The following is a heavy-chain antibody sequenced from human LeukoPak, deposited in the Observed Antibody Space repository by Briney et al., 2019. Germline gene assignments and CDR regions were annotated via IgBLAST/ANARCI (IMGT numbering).Heavy chain of an antibody. Sequence: PGGSLRLSCAASGFTFSNYAMTWVRQAPGKGLEWVSGISCGGGSTYYADSVKGRFTISRDNSKNTLYLEMNSLRAEHTAVYYCAKQTRYDSPAGGRGFDYWGQGTLVTVSS. CDR1: GFTFSNYA. J-gene: IGHJ4*02. CDR3: AKQTRYDSPAGGRGFDY. V-gene: IGHV3-23*01. CDR2: ISCGGGST. D-gene: IGHD3-22*01.